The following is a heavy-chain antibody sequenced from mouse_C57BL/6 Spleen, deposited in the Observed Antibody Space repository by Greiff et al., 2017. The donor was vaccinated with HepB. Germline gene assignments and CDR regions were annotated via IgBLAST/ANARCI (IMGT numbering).Heavy chain of an antibody. CDR1: GYAFSSYW. V-gene: IGHV1-80*01. J-gene: IGHJ2*01. D-gene: IGHD1-1*01. Sequence: QVQLQQSGAELVKPGASVKISCKASGYAFSSYWMNWVKQRPGKGLEWIGQIYPGDGDTNYNGKFKGKATLTADKSSSTAYMQLSSLTSEDSAVYFCASQRVTTGGYFDYWGQGTTLTVSS. CDR3: ASQRVTTGGYFDY. CDR2: IYPGDGDT.